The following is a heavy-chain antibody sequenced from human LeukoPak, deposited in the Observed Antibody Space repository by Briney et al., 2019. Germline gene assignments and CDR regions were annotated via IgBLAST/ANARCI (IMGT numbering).Heavy chain of an antibody. CDR2: IKQDGSEK. J-gene: IGHJ4*02. D-gene: IGHD1-1*01. CDR3: ARDRSGQD. CDR1: GFTSSSYW. V-gene: IGHV3-7*05. Sequence: GGSLTLFCAASGFTSSSYWMSWVRQAPGKGLQWVANIKQDGSEKYYVDSVKGRFTISRDNAKNSLYLQMNSLRAEDTAVYYCARDRSGQDWGQGTLVTVSS.